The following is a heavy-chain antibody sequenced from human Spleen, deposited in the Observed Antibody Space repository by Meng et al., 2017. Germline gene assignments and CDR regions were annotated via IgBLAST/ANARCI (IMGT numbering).Heavy chain of an antibody. CDR1: GFTFSRYA. J-gene: IGHJ4*02. CDR3: TRDPGWGALDY. Sequence: GESLKISCATSGFTFSRYAMSWVRQAPGKGLECVAMIRADGSVEYYVDSVKGRFSISRDNAKNSLFLQMNSLREEDTGVYFCTRDPGWGALDYWGLGTLVTVSS. CDR2: IRADGSVE. D-gene: IGHD1-26*01. V-gene: IGHV3-7*01.